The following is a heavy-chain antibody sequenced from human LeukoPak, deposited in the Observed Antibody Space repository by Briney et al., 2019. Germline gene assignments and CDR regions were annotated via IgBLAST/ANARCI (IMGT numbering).Heavy chain of an antibody. CDR3: ARTGYDSSGYYYFDY. CDR1: GFTFSSYS. V-gene: IGHV3-21*01. Sequence: GGSLRLSCAASGFTFSSYSMNWVRQAPGKGLEWVSSISSSSSYIYYADSVKGRFTISRDNAKNSLYLQMNSLRAEDTAAYYCARTGYDSSGYYYFDYWGQGTLVTVSS. CDR2: ISSSSSYI. D-gene: IGHD3-22*01. J-gene: IGHJ4*02.